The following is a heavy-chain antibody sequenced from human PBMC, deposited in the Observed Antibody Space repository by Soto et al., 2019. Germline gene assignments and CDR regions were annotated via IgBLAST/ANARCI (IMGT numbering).Heavy chain of an antibody. CDR1: GGSISSYY. D-gene: IGHD4-17*01. CDR2: IYYSGST. Sequence: LSLTCTVSGGSISSYYWSWIRQPPGKGLEWIGYIYYSGSTNYNPSLKSRVTISVDTSKNQFSLKLSSVTAADTAVYYCARGNDYVGQFDYWGQGTLVTVSS. V-gene: IGHV4-59*01. J-gene: IGHJ4*02. CDR3: ARGNDYVGQFDY.